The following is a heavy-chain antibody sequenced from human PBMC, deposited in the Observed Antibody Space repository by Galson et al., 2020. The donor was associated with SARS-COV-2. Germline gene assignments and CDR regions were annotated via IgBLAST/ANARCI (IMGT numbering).Heavy chain of an antibody. CDR3: ARDVAVAGDDAFDI. Sequence: PGGSLRLSCAASGFTFSSYGMHWVRQAPGKGLEWVAVIWYDGSNKYYADSVKGRFTISRDNSKNTLYLQMNSLRAEDTAVYYCARDVAVAGDDAFDIWGQGTMVTVSS. V-gene: IGHV3-33*01. J-gene: IGHJ3*02. CDR1: GFTFSSYG. CDR2: IWYDGSNK. D-gene: IGHD6-19*01.